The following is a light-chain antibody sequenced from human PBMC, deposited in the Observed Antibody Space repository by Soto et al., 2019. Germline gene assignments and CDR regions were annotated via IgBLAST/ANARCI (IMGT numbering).Light chain of an antibody. V-gene: IGKV3D-15*01. J-gene: IGKJ1*01. CDR3: QQFRNWPWT. CDR2: GAS. CDR1: QSISIN. Sequence: EIVLTQSPGTLSVSPGDRVTLSCRASQSISINLAWYQHKPGQAPRLLIHGASTRATGIPDRISGSGSGTEFTLTISSLQYEDFAVYYCQQFRNWPWTFGQGTKVDNK.